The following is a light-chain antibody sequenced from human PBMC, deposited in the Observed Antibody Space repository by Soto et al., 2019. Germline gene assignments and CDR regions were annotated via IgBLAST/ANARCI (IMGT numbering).Light chain of an antibody. CDR2: GAS. J-gene: IGKJ4*01. CDR3: QQRSVWPLT. CDR1: QSVSSSY. V-gene: IGKV3D-20*02. Sequence: EIVLTQSPGTLSLSPGERATLSCRASQSVSSSYLAWYQQKPGQAPRLLIYGASSRATGIPARFSGSGSGTDFSLIISSLEPEDFAVYYCQQRSVWPLTFGGGTKVEIK.